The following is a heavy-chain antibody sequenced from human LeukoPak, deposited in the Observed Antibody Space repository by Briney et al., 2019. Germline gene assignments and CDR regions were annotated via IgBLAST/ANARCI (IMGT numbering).Heavy chain of an antibody. D-gene: IGHD3-3*01. J-gene: IGHJ5*02. CDR1: GYTFTSYD. CDR2: MNPNSGNT. CDR3: ARDGPVRAYYDFWSRHYNWFDP. Sequence: ASVKVSCKASGYTFTSYDIHWVRQASGHGLEWMGWMNPNSGNTGYAQKFQGRVTITRNTSISTAYMELSSLRAEDTAVYYCARDGPVRAYYDFWSRHYNWFDPWGQGTLVTVSS. V-gene: IGHV1-8*01.